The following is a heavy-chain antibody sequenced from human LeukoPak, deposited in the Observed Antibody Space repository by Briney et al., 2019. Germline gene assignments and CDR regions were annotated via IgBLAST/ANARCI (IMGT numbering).Heavy chain of an antibody. V-gene: IGHV4-59*12. D-gene: IGHD2-2*01. J-gene: IGHJ6*03. CDR2: IYHSGST. CDR1: GGSISSYY. CDR3: ARGFQLLYYMDV. Sequence: SETLSLACTVSGGSISSYYWNWIRQPPGKGLEWIGSIYHSGSTNCNPSLKSRVTISIDKSRNQFSLKLSSVTAADTAVYYCARGFQLLYYMDVWGKGTTVTVSS.